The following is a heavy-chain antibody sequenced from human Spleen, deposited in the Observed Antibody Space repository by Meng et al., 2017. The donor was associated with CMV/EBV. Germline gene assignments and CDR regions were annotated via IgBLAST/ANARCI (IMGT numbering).Heavy chain of an antibody. D-gene: IGHD1-1*01. CDR2: LFSGGSI. CDR1: GFTVSSNY. J-gene: IGHJ4*01. CDR3: ARGGNLAAYYFDY. V-gene: IGHV3-53*01. Sequence: GESLKISCAASGFTVSSNYMSWVRQAPGKGLEWASILFSGGSIYYADSVKGRFIISRDTSKNTLYLQVNSLRAEDTAVYYCARGGNLAAYYFDYWGQGTLVTVSS.